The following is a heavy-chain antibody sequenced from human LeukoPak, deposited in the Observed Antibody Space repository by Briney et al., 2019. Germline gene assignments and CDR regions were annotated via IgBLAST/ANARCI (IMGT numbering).Heavy chain of an antibody. CDR1: GFTFSNAG. J-gene: IGHJ6*03. D-gene: IGHD2-15*01. Sequence: PGRSLRLSCAASGFTFSNAGMYWVRQPPSKGLEWVAVIWSDGSNEYYTDSVKGRFTISRDNSKDTLYLQMNSLRAEDTALYYCAKGISGYYYYMDVWGKGTTVIVSS. CDR3: AKGISGYYYYMDV. V-gene: IGHV3-33*06. CDR2: IWSDGSNE.